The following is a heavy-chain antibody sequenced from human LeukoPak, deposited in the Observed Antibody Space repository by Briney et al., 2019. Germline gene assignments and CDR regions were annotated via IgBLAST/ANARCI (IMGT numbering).Heavy chain of an antibody. J-gene: IGHJ4*02. D-gene: IGHD3-3*02. CDR1: GYTFTSYY. V-gene: IGHV1-46*01. Sequence: ASVKVSCKAPGYTFTSYYMHWVRQAPGQGLEWMGIINPSGGSTSYAQKFQGRVTMTRDTSTSTVYMELRSLRSEDTAAYYCARDYSRSIFYYWGQETLFTVSS. CDR2: INPSGGST. CDR3: ARDYSRSIFYY.